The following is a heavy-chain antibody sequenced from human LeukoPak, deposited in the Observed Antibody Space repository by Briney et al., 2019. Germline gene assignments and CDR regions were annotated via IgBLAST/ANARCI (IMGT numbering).Heavy chain of an antibody. D-gene: IGHD6-6*01. J-gene: IGHJ6*03. Sequence: SETLSLTCTVSGGSISNKYWSWIRQPPGKGLEWIGYIYYSGSTNYNPSLKSRVAILVDTSKNQFSLKLSSVTAADTAVYFCARDWGVGGRPGYMDVWGKGTTVTVSS. CDR3: ARDWGVGGRPGYMDV. V-gene: IGHV4-59*01. CDR1: GGSISNKY. CDR2: IYYSGST.